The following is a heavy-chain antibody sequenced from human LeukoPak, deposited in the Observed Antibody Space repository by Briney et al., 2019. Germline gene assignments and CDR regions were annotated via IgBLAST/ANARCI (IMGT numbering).Heavy chain of an antibody. CDR3: ARVGYGGNSRGIVDY. V-gene: IGHV3-21*01. J-gene: IGHJ4*02. CDR1: GFTFSSYS. CDR2: ISSSSSYI. D-gene: IGHD4-23*01. Sequence: PGGSLRLSCAASGFTFSSYSMNWVRQAPGKGLEWVSSISSSSSYIYYADSVKGRFTISRDNAKNSLYLQMNSLRAEDTAVYYCARVGYGGNSRGIVDYWGQGTLVTVSP.